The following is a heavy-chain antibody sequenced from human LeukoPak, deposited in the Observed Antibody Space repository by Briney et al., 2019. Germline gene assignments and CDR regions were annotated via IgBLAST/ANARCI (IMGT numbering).Heavy chain of an antibody. D-gene: IGHD6-19*01. CDR1: GFTINTFT. CDR3: AKAFSSGWSPFVY. J-gene: IGHJ4*02. V-gene: IGHV3-23*01. CDR2: IRGAEGGT. Sequence: PGGSLRLSCAASGFTINTFTMNWVRQAPGKGLEWVSTIRGAEGGTYYADSVKGRFTISRDNFENTLYLQMNYLREEDTALYYCAKAFSSGWSPFVYWGQGALVTVSS.